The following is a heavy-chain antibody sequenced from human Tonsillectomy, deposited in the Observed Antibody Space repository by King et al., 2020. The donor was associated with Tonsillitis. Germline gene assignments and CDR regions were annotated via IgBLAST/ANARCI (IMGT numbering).Heavy chain of an antibody. Sequence: VQLVESGPGLVKPSETLPLKCTVSGYSISSGYYWGWIRQPPGKGLEWIGSIYHSGSTYYNPSLTGRVTISVDTSKNQFSLKVSSVTAADTAVYYCARGGGDSLERLFDPWGQGTLVTVSS. D-gene: IGHD4-17*01. CDR3: ARGGGDSLERLFDP. J-gene: IGHJ5*02. V-gene: IGHV4-38-2*02. CDR1: GYSISSGYY. CDR2: IYHSGST.